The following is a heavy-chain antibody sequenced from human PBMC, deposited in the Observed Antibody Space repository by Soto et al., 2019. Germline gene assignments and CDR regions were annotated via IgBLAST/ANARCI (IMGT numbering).Heavy chain of an antibody. V-gene: IGHV4-34*01. CDR2: INHSGST. CDR1: GGSFSGYY. Sequence: PSETLSLTCAVYGGSFSGYYWSWIRQPPGKGLEWIGEINHSGSTNYNPSLKSRVTISVDTSKNQFSLKLSSVTAADTAVYYCAKEKGGYSGYDFDYWGQGTLVTVSS. D-gene: IGHD5-12*01. J-gene: IGHJ4*02. CDR3: AKEKGGYSGYDFDY.